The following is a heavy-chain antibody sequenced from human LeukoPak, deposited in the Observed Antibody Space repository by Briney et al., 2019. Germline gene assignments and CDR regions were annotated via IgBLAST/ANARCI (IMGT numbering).Heavy chain of an antibody. CDR2: IYAGDFDT. D-gene: IGHD1-26*01. J-gene: IGHJ4*02. CDR1: GYSFSTHW. V-gene: IGHV5-51*01. CDR3: ARANRYSGSYPIDY. Sequence: GESLKISCKGSGYSFSTHWIGWVRQMPGKGLEWLGIIYAGDFDTRYSPSFQGQVTISVDRSINTAYLQWSSLKASDTAMYYCARANRYSGSYPIDYWGQGTLVTVSS.